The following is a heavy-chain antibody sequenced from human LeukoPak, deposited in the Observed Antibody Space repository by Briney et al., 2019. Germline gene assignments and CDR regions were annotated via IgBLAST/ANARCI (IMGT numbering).Heavy chain of an antibody. D-gene: IGHD3-22*01. J-gene: IGHJ3*02. Sequence: GASVKVSCKASGYTFTGYYMHWVRQAPGQGLEWMGWINPNSGGTNYAQKFQGRVTMTRDTSISTAYMELSRLRSDDTAVYYCARDNSVVVVIPDAFDIWGQGTMVTVSS. CDR3: ARDNSVVVVIPDAFDI. CDR2: INPNSGGT. CDR1: GYTFTGYY. V-gene: IGHV1-2*02.